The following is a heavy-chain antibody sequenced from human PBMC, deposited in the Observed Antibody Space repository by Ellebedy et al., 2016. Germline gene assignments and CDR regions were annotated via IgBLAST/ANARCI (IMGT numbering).Heavy chain of an antibody. V-gene: IGHV1-2*04. CDR1: GYTFTDYF. CDR3: ARSPHLEAGSTSRLDS. CDR2: INPNSGDT. D-gene: IGHD1-7*01. Sequence: ASVKVSCKASGYTFTDYFVHWVRQAPGQGLEWMGWINPNSGDTHFAQKFQDSVTMTRGTSISTAYMELSSLKSDDTAIYYCARSPHLEAGSTSRLDSWGQGTLVTVSS. J-gene: IGHJ4*02.